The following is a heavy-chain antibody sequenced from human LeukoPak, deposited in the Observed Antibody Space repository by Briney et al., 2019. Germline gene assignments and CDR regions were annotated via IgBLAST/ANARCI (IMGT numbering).Heavy chain of an antibody. D-gene: IGHD3-10*01. CDR3: ARGPPMVYHNNWYFDL. J-gene: IGHJ2*01. CDR1: GGSFSGYY. CDR2: INHSGST. Sequence: SETLSLTCAVYGGSFSGYYWSWIRQPPGKGLEWIGEINHSGSTNYNPSLKSRVTISVDTSKNQFSLKLSSVTAADTAVYYCARGPPMVYHNNWYFDLWGRGTLVTVSS. V-gene: IGHV4-34*01.